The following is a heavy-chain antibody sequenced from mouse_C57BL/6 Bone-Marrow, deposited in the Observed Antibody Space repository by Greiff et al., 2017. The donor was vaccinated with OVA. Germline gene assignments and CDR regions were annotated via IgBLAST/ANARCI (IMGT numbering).Heavy chain of an antibody. CDR3: ARPGSPYYYAMDY. CDR2: IYPRSGNT. Sequence: QVQLQHSGAELARPGASVKLSCKASGYTFTSYGISWVKQRTGQGLEWIGEIYPRSGNTYYNEKFKGKATLTADKSSSTAYMELRSLTSEDSAVYFCARPGSPYYYAMDYWGQGTSVTVSS. V-gene: IGHV1-81*01. J-gene: IGHJ4*01. CDR1: GYTFTSYG. D-gene: IGHD1-1*01.